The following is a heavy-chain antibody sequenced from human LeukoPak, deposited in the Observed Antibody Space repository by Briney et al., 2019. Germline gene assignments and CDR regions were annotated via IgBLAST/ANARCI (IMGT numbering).Heavy chain of an antibody. CDR3: ARDDCSSTSCYGDI. V-gene: IGHV1-18*01. CDR2: ISAYNGNT. J-gene: IGHJ3*02. Sequence: ASVKVSCKASGYTFTSYGISWVRQAPGQGLEWMGWISAYNGNTNYAQKFQGRVTMTRDTSISTAYMELSRLRSDDTAVYYCARDDCSSTSCYGDIWGQGTMVTVSS. D-gene: IGHD2-2*01. CDR1: GYTFTSYG.